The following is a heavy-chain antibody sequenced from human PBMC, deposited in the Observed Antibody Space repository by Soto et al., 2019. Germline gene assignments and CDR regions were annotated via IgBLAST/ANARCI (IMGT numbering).Heavy chain of an antibody. CDR1: GYSFTSYW. CDR3: ARFTVVVAAEYYFDY. V-gene: IGHV5-51*01. J-gene: IGHJ4*02. CDR2: IYPGDSDT. D-gene: IGHD2-15*01. Sequence: ESLKISGKGSGYSFTSYWIGWVRQMPGKGLEWMGIIYPGDSDTRYSPSFQGQVTISADKSISTAYLQWSSLKASDTAMYYCARFTVVVAAEYYFDYWGQGTLVTVSS.